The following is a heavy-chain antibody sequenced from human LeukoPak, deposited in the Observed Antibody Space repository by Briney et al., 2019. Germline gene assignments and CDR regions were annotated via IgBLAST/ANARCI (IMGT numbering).Heavy chain of an antibody. CDR2: IKGDGSEK. CDR1: EFTFSNYA. CDR3: EAYGSV. D-gene: IGHD3-10*01. V-gene: IGHV3-7*03. J-gene: IGHJ4*02. Sequence: GGSLRLSCAASEFTFSNYAMNWVRQTPGRGLEWVANIKGDGSEKNYVGSVRGRFTISRDNAQNLLFLQIDNLRAEDTAIYYCEAYGSVWGQGTLVIVSS.